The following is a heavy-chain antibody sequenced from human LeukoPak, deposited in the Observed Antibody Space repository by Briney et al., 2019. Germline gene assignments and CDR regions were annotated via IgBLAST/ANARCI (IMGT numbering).Heavy chain of an antibody. CDR1: GFSVGDKY. CDR3: ARGYSSGWHYFDY. J-gene: IGHJ4*02. Sequence: GGSLRLSCAPSGFSVGDKYMAWVRQAPGKGLEWVSVIYSGTATYYADSVKGRFTISRDNSKNTLYLQMNSLRAEDTAVYYCARGYSSGWHYFDYWGQGTLVTVSS. CDR2: IYSGTAT. V-gene: IGHV3-53*01. D-gene: IGHD6-19*01.